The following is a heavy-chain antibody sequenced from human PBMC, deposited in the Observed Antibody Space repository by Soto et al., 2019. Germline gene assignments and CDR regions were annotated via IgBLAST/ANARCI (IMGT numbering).Heavy chain of an antibody. Sequence: PGESLIISCKGSGYSFTSYWIGWVRQMPGKGLEWMGIIYPGDSDTRYSPSFQGQVTISADKSISTAYLQWSGLKASDTAMYYCARFYYDFCRAYYTPTSYFDFWGQGTLVPVSS. J-gene: IGHJ4*02. V-gene: IGHV5-51*01. CDR1: GYSFTSYW. CDR3: ARFYYDFCRAYYTPTSYFDF. D-gene: IGHD3-3*01. CDR2: IYPGDSDT.